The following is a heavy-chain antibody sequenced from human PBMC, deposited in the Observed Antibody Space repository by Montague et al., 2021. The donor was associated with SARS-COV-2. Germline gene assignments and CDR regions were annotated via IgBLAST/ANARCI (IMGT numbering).Heavy chain of an antibody. V-gene: IGHV4-59*08. CDR3: WRPLLGSGSFSNF. CDR1: GASISTYY. J-gene: IGHJ1*01. D-gene: IGHD3-10*01. CDR2: VHFSGST. Sequence: SETLSLTCTVSGASISTYYWAWIRQPPGKGLEWIGFVHFSGSTNYNPSLRGRVTLSVDTSRNQFSLPLTSVSAAATAVYYCWRPLLGSGSFSNFWGPGTLVTVSS.